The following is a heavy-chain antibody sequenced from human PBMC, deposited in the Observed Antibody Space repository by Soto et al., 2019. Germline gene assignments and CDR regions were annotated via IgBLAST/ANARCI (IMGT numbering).Heavy chain of an antibody. V-gene: IGHV4-30-2*01. CDR2: IYHSGST. CDR3: ARESYGSGRDFYYYYGMDV. D-gene: IGHD3-10*01. CDR1: GGSISSGGYS. J-gene: IGHJ6*02. Sequence: SETLSLTCAVSGGSISSGGYSWSWIRQPPGKGLEWIGYIYHSGSTYYNPSLKSRVTISVDRSKNQFSLKLSSVTPEDTAVYYCARESYGSGRDFYYYYGMDVWGQGTTVTVSS.